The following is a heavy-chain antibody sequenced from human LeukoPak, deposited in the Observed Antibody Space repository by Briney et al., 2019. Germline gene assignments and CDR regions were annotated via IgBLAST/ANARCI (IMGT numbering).Heavy chain of an antibody. CDR2: IYPDDSDT. CDR3: ARHRKDIGFDS. Sequence: GESLKISCQGSGSTFSSYSIGWARQLPGKGLEWMRIIYPDDSDTRYSPSFQGQVTISADKSISTAYLQWSSLKASDTAMYYCARHRKDIGFDSWGQGTLVTVSS. J-gene: IGHJ4*02. D-gene: IGHD2-15*01. CDR1: GSTFSSYS. V-gene: IGHV5-51*01.